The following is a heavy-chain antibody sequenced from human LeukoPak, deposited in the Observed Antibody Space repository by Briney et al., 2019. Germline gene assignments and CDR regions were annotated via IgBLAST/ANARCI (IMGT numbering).Heavy chain of an antibody. D-gene: IGHD3-10*01. J-gene: IGHJ5*02. CDR2: ISGSGGST. V-gene: IGHV3-23*01. CDR1: GFTFSSYA. CDR3: AKGGRGNWFDP. Sequence: GRSLRLSCAASGFTFSSYAMHWVRQAPGKGLEWVSAISGSGGSTYYADSVKGRFTISRDNSKNTLYLQMNSLRAEDTAVYYCAKGGRGNWFDPWGQGTLVTVSS.